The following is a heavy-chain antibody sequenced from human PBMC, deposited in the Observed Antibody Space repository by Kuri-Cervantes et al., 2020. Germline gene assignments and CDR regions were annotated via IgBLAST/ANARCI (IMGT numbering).Heavy chain of an antibody. CDR1: GYTFTSYY. Sequence: ASVKVSCKASGYTFTSYYMHWVRQAPGQGLEWMGWINPNSGGTNYAQKFQGRVTMTRDTSISTAYMELSSLRSEDTAVYYCARDRRSIAARVFWNWGQGTLVTVSS. D-gene: IGHD6-6*01. V-gene: IGHV1-2*02. CDR3: ARDRRSIAARVFWN. CDR2: INPNSGGT. J-gene: IGHJ4*02.